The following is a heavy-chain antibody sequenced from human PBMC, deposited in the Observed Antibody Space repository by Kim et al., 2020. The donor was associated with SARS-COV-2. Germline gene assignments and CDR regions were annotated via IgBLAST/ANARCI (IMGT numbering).Heavy chain of an antibody. J-gene: IGHJ5*02. Sequence: RSTIYSADTEKARFTNSRDNAKNSLYLKRNSLRAEDTAVYYCARRFWFDPWGQGTLVTVSS. CDR3: ARRFWFDP. V-gene: IGHV3-48*04. CDR2: RSTI.